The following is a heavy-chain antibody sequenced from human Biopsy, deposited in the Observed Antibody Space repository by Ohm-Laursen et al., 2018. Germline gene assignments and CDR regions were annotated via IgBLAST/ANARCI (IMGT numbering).Heavy chain of an antibody. V-gene: IGHV4-59*08. D-gene: IGHD6-19*01. Sequence: PSDTLSLTCTVSGGSISGSSWSWIRQAPGRGLEWVGYISYSGSTSNNPSLKSRITISVDTSKNQISLKVTSVTAADTAVYYCAKHGSGWTGDDALHIWGQGTMVTVPS. CDR2: ISYSGST. J-gene: IGHJ3*02. CDR1: GGSISGSS. CDR3: AKHGSGWTGDDALHI.